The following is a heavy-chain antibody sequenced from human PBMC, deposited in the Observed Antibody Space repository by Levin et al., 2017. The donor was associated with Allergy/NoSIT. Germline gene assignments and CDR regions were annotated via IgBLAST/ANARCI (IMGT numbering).Heavy chain of an antibody. V-gene: IGHV1-18*01. CDR1: DYTFANYG. CDR2: VSPFHGDT. Sequence: ASVKVSCKASDYTFANYGLIWVRQAPGQGLEWLGWVSPFHGDTKYAQKVQGRVTMTTDTSTGTAYMELRSLRSDDTAVYYCARDAKPYCSSSSCYRSTWFDPWGQGTLVTVSS. D-gene: IGHD2-2*02. J-gene: IGHJ5*02. CDR3: ARDAKPYCSSSSCYRSTWFDP.